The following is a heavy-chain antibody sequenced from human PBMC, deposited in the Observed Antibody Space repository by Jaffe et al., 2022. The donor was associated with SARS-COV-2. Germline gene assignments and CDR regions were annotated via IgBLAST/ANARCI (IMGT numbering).Heavy chain of an antibody. V-gene: IGHV1-2*06. J-gene: IGHJ6*02. Sequence: QVQLVQSGAVVKKPGASVKVSCQASGYTFIGHSIHWVRQAPGQRLEWMGRINPNSGGTKYAQKFQGRVTLTRHTSRSTAYMELSSLKSDDTAVYYCARDRLPTWTYGGNDFNSFGMGVWGQGTTVTVSS. CDR2: INPNSGGT. D-gene: IGHD5-12*01. CDR3: ARDRLPTWTYGGNDFNSFGMGV. CDR1: GYTFIGHS.